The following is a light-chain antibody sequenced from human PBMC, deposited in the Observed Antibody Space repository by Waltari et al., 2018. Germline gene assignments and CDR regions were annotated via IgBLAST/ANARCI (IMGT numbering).Light chain of an antibody. CDR1: QSVSRT. J-gene: IGKJ1*01. V-gene: IGKV3-20*01. CDR3: QKYRTLPAT. Sequence: EIVLTQSPGTLSLSPGERATHSCRASQSVSRTLAWYQKKPGQAPRLLIYDASSRATGIPDRFSGSGSGTDFSLTISRLEPEDFAVYYCQKYRTLPATFGQGTKVEIK. CDR2: DAS.